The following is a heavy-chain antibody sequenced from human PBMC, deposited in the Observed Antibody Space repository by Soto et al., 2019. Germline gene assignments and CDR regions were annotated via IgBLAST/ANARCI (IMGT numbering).Heavy chain of an antibody. V-gene: IGHV3-23*01. CDR2: TSGSGGTT. CDR1: GFTFSSFA. CDR3: AKSKTRISDYFGS. D-gene: IGHD2-15*01. Sequence: EVQLLESGGGLVQPGGSLRLSCAASGFTFSSFAMNWARQAPGKGLEWVSVTSGSGGTTYYADSVKGRFTISRDNSKNTLYLQMQSLRAEDTAVYYCAKSKTRISDYFGSWGQGTLVTVSS. J-gene: IGHJ4*02.